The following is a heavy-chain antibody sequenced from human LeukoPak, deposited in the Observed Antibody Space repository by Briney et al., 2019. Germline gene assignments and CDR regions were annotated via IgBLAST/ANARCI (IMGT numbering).Heavy chain of an antibody. CDR2: IWYDGSNK. D-gene: IGHD1-26*01. CDR1: GFTFSSYG. Sequence: PGRSLRLSCAASGFTFSSYGMHRVRQAPGKGLEWVAVIWYDGSNKYYADSVKGRFTISRDNSKNTLYLQMNSLRAEDTAVYYCAKSREAFDIWGQGTMVTVSS. CDR3: AKSREAFDI. J-gene: IGHJ3*02. V-gene: IGHV3-33*06.